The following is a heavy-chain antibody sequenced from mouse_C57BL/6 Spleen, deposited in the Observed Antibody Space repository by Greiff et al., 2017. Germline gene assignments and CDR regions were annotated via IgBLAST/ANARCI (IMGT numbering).Heavy chain of an antibody. CDR2: ISDGGSYT. CDR3: AREGSGYYFYY. Sequence: EVQLVESGGGLVKPGGSLKLSCAASGFTFSSYAMSWVRQTPEKWLEWVATISDGGSYTYYPDNVKGRFTISRDNAKTNLYLQMSHLKSEDTAMYYCAREGSGYYFYYWGQGTTLTVSS. D-gene: IGHD3-2*02. J-gene: IGHJ2*01. CDR1: GFTFSSYA. V-gene: IGHV5-4*01.